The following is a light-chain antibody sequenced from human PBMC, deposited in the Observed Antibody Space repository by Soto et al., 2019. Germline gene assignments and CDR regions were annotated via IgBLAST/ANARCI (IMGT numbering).Light chain of an antibody. CDR3: CSYAGSSTVV. Sequence: QSALTQPASVSGSPGQSITISCTGTSRDVGSYNLVSWYQQYPGKVPKLMIYEDSKRPSGVSNRFSGSKSGNTASLTISGLQAEDEADYYCCSYAGSSTVVFGGGTKLTVL. J-gene: IGLJ2*01. CDR1: SRDVGSYNL. CDR2: EDS. V-gene: IGLV2-23*01.